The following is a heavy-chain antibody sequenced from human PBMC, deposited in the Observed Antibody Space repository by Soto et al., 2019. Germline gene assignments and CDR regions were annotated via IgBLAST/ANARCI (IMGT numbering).Heavy chain of an antibody. V-gene: IGHV3-23*01. CDR2: ISGSGGST. J-gene: IGHJ4*02. Sequence: GGSLRLSCAASGFHFSGYPMTWVRPAPGKGLEWVSLISGSGGSTYYADSVKGRFTISRDNSRDTLYLQMNSLRAEDTAVYYCAKVHGSGSYNNFPDYWGKGTLVTVSS. D-gene: IGHD3-10*01. CDR3: AKVHGSGSYNNFPDY. CDR1: GFHFSGYP.